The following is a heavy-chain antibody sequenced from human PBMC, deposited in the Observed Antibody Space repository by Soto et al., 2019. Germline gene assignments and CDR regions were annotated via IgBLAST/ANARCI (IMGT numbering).Heavy chain of an antibody. CDR1: GYTFTSYA. CDR3: ASLDFWSGYYYDCFDP. D-gene: IGHD3-3*01. Sequence: QVQLVQSGAEVKKPGASVKVSCKASGYTFTSYAMHWVRQAPGQRLEGMGWINAGNGNTKYSQKFQGRVTITRDTSASTAYMELSSLRSEDTAVDYCASLDFWSGYYYDCFDPWGQGTLVTVSS. J-gene: IGHJ5*02. CDR2: INAGNGNT. V-gene: IGHV1-3*01.